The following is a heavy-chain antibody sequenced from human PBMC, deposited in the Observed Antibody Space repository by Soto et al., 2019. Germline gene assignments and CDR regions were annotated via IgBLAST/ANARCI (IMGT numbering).Heavy chain of an antibody. Sequence: QVQLVQSGDEVKQPGASVKVSCKASGYIFVNYGIAWVRQAPGQGLEWMGWISTYTGNTHSATKVQGRLTMTTDTSTSTAYMELGSLTSDDTAVYYCVMVDNYVTPTPQDVWGQGTTVTVSS. J-gene: IGHJ6*02. D-gene: IGHD3-16*01. CDR3: VMVDNYVTPTPQDV. V-gene: IGHV1-18*01. CDR2: ISTYTGNT. CDR1: GYIFVNYG.